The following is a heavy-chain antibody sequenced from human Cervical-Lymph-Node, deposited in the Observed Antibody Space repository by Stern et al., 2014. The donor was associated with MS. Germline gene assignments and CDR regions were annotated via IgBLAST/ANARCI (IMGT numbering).Heavy chain of an antibody. D-gene: IGHD3/OR15-3a*01. CDR2: IIPIFGP. V-gene: IGHV1-69*01. CDR3: VGPDFHL. Sequence: VQLEESGAEVKRPGSSVRVSCEVFGGTFSSTGINWVRQAPGRGLEWVGGIIPIFGPKYAPEFLGTVTISADESASTAYLDLRSLISADTAVFYCVGPDFHLWGQGTLVTVSS. CDR1: GGTFSSTG. J-gene: IGHJ5*02.